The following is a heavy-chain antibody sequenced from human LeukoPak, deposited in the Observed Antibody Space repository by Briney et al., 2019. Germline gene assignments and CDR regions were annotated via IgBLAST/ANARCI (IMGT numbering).Heavy chain of an antibody. D-gene: IGHD3-22*01. CDR2: LSDGGGDT. V-gene: IGHV3-23*01. Sequence: SGGSLRLSCAASGFTFSSYAMSWVRQAPGKGPEWVSSLSDGGGDTYYADSVNGRFTISRDNSKKTLYLQMNSLRAEDTAVYYCAKDRYYDSRRAYDYWGQGTLVTVSS. CDR3: AKDRYYDSRRAYDY. J-gene: IGHJ4*02. CDR1: GFTFSSYA.